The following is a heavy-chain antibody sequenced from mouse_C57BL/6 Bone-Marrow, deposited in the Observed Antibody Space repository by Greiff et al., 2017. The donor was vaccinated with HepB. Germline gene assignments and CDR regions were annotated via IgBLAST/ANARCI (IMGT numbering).Heavy chain of an antibody. Sequence: VQLQQSGPELVKPGASVKISCKASGYAFSSSWMNWVKQRPGKGLEWIGRIYPGDGDTNYNGKFKGKATLTADKSSSTAYMQLSSLTSEDSAVYCCARSNDDYGGYAMDYWSQGTSVTVSS. D-gene: IGHD2-4*01. J-gene: IGHJ4*01. CDR1: GYAFSSSW. V-gene: IGHV1-82*01. CDR3: ARSNDDYGGYAMDY. CDR2: IYPGDGDT.